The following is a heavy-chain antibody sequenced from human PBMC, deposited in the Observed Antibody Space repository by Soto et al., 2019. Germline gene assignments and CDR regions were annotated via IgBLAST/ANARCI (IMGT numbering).Heavy chain of an antibody. Sequence: PGGSLRLSCAASGFTFSTYGMHWVRQAPGKGLEWVAVISYDGNNKYYADSVEGRFTISRDNSKNTLYLQMSSLRAEDTAVYYCAKSVYNWNDGFFDYWGQGTLVTVSS. CDR1: GFTFSTYG. CDR3: AKSVYNWNDGFFDY. V-gene: IGHV3-30*18. J-gene: IGHJ4*02. CDR2: ISYDGNNK. D-gene: IGHD1-1*01.